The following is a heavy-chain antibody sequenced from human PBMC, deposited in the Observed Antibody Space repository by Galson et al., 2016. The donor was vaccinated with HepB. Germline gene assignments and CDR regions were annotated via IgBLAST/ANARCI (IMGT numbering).Heavy chain of an antibody. J-gene: IGHJ3*02. Sequence: SLRLSCAAYGFIFSNYGMHWVRQAPGKGLEWVAVISFDGSNAYYGDSVKGRFTISRDNSKNTLSLQMNSLRAEDTAVYYCARVWGVVTAKTADAFDIWGQGTMVTVSS. V-gene: IGHV3-30*03. D-gene: IGHD2-21*02. CDR1: GFIFSNYG. CDR3: ARVWGVVTAKTADAFDI. CDR2: ISFDGSNA.